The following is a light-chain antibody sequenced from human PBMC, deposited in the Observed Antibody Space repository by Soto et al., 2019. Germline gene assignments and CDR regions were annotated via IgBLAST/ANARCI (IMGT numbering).Light chain of an antibody. CDR1: SSNVGGYNY. CDR2: DVS. J-gene: IGLJ1*01. V-gene: IGLV2-14*01. Sequence: QSVLTQPASVSGSPGQSITISSTGTSSNVGGYNYVSWYQQHPGKAPKLMIYDVSNRPSGVSNRFSGSKSGNTASLTISGLQAEDEADYYCSSYTSSSTLDVFGTGTKVTVL. CDR3: SSYTSSSTLDV.